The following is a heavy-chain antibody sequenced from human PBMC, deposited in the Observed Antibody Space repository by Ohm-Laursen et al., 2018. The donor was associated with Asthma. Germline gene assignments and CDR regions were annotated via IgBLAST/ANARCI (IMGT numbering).Heavy chain of an antibody. CDR2: INHSGST. V-gene: IGHV4-34*01. CDR3: ASLRYGSGSYYLDY. D-gene: IGHD3-10*01. Sequence: SETLSLTWAVYGGSFSGYYWSWIRQPPGKGLEWIGEINHSGSTNYNPSLKSRVTISVDTSKNQFSLKLSSVTAADTAVYYCASLRYGSGSYYLDYWGQGTLVTVSS. J-gene: IGHJ4*02. CDR1: GGSFSGYY.